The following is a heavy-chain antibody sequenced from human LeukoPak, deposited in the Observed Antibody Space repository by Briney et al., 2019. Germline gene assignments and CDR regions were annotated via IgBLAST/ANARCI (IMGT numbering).Heavy chain of an antibody. CDR3: TREGPGSDWATFDS. V-gene: IGHV1-2*06. CDR1: GYTFTDYY. Sequence: ASVKVSCKASGYTFTDYYMHWVRQAPGQGLEWMGRINPSNGGTNYAQKFQGRVTMTRDTSISTVYMELSRLTSDDTAVYYCTREGPGSDWATFDSWGQGALVTVSS. CDR2: INPSNGGT. D-gene: IGHD6-19*01. J-gene: IGHJ4*02.